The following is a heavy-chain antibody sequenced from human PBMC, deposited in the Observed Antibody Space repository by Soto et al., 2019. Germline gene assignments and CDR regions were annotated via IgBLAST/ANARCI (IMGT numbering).Heavy chain of an antibody. CDR3: AKGSVARQLGKYYYYYYGMDV. D-gene: IGHD5-18*01. V-gene: IGHV3-30*18. Sequence: PGGSLRLSCAASGFTFSSYGMHWVRQAPGKGLEWVAVISYDGSNKYYADSVKGRFTISRDNSKNTLYLQMNSLRAEGTAVYYCAKGSVARQLGKYYYYYYGMDVWGQGTTVTVSS. J-gene: IGHJ6*02. CDR2: ISYDGSNK. CDR1: GFTFSSYG.